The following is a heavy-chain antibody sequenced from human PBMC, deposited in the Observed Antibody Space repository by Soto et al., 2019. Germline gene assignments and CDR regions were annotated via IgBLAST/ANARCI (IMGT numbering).Heavy chain of an antibody. CDR3: AHTRKPLTTIFGVVTDAFDI. CDR2: IYWDDDK. J-gene: IGHJ3*02. V-gene: IGHV2-5*02. D-gene: IGHD3-3*01. Sequence: QITLKESGPTLVKPTQTLTLTCTFSGFSLSTSGVGVGWIRQRPGKALEWLALIYWDDDKRYSPSLKSRLTITKDTSKNQVVLTMTNMDPVDTATYYCAHTRKPLTTIFGVVTDAFDIWGQGTMVTVSS. CDR1: GFSLSTSGVG.